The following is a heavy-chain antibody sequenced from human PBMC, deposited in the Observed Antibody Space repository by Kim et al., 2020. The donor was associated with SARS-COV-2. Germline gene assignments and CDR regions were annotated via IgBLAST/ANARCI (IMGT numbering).Heavy chain of an antibody. CDR2: IDPSDSYT. CDR1: GYSFTSYW. Sequence: GESLKISCKGSGYSFTSYWISWVRQMPGKGLEWMGRIDPSDSYTNYSPSFQGHVTISADKSISTAYLQWSSLKASDTAMYYCARPKYSGSYYRNYYGMDVWGQGTTVTVSS. J-gene: IGHJ6*02. V-gene: IGHV5-10-1*01. CDR3: ARPKYSGSYYRNYYGMDV. D-gene: IGHD1-26*01.